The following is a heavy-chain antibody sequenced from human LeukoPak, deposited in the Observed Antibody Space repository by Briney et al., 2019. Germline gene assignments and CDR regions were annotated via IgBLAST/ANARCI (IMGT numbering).Heavy chain of an antibody. Sequence: GGSLRLSCAASGFTFSDYYMSWIRQAPGKGLEWVSYMSSSGSTIYYADSVKGRFTISRDNAKNSLYLQMNSLRAEDTAVYYCARVSSSSWTDFDYWGQGTLVTVSS. V-gene: IGHV3-11*01. CDR2: MSSSGSTI. D-gene: IGHD6-13*01. CDR3: ARVSSSSWTDFDY. CDR1: GFTFSDYY. J-gene: IGHJ4*02.